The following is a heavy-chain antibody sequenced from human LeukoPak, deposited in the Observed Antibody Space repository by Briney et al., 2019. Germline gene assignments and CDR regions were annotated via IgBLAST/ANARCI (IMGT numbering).Heavy chain of an antibody. V-gene: IGHV3-74*01. CDR2: INSDGSST. CDR1: GFTFSSYW. J-gene: IGHJ6*02. CDR3: TRADRTDSSSWYLYYYYYGMDV. Sequence: GGSLRLSCAASGFTFSSYWMYWVRQAPGKGLVWVSRINSDGSSTSYADSVKGRFTISRDNAKNTLYLQMNSLRAEDTAVYYCTRADRTDSSSWYLYYYYYGMDVWGQGTTVTVSS. D-gene: IGHD6-13*01.